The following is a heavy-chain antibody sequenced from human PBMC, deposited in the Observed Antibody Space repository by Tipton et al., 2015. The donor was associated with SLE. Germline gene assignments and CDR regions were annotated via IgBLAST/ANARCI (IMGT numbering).Heavy chain of an antibody. Sequence: TLSLTCTVSGGSMTTGSYFWTWIRQPAGKGPEYIGRIYSTGDTYYNPFLRSRVTISADTSKNQFSLKLTSVTAADTAVYYCARDPKYWGQGTLVIVSS. CDR1: GGSMTTGSYF. CDR3: ARDPKY. V-gene: IGHV4-61*02. CDR2: IYSTGDT. J-gene: IGHJ4*02.